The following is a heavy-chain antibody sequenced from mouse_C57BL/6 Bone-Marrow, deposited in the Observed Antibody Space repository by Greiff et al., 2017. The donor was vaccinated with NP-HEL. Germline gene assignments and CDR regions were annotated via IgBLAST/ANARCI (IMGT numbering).Heavy chain of an antibody. CDR2: IDPSDSYT. CDR3: ARWGLLRYYFDY. D-gene: IGHD1-1*01. Sequence: QVQLKQPGAELVMPGASVKLSCKASGYTFTSYWMHWVKQRPGQGLEWIGEIDPSDSYTNYNQKFKGKSTLTVDKSSSTAYMQLSSLTSEDSAVYYCARWGLLRYYFDYWGQGTTLTVSS. V-gene: IGHV1-69*01. CDR1: GYTFTSYW. J-gene: IGHJ2*01.